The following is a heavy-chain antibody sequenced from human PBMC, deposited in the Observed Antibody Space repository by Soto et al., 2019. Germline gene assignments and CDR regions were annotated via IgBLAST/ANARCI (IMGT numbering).Heavy chain of an antibody. CDR2: IYYSGST. CDR1: GGSISSGGYY. J-gene: IGHJ4*02. D-gene: IGHD5-12*01. V-gene: IGHV4-61*08. CDR3: ARGIWVATTADYYLDS. Sequence: TSETLSLTCTVSGGSISSGGYYWSWIRQPPGKGLEWIGYIYYSGSTNYNPSLKSRITISVDTSKNQFSLKLSSVTAADTALYYCARGIWVATTADYYLDSWGQATLVTVSS.